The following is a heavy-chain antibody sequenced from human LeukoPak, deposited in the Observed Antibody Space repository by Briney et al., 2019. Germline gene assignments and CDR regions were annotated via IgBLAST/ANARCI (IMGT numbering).Heavy chain of an antibody. Sequence: PGGSLRLSCAASGFTFSNAWMSWVRQAPGKGLEWVGRIKSKTDGGTTDYAAPVKGRFTISRDDSKNTLYLQMNSLKTEDTAVYYCTTEFLLDHMTTAVDAFDIWGQGTMVTVSS. CDR3: TTEFLLDHMTTAVDAFDI. V-gene: IGHV3-15*01. D-gene: IGHD4-23*01. CDR1: GFTFSNAW. CDR2: IKSKTDGGTT. J-gene: IGHJ3*02.